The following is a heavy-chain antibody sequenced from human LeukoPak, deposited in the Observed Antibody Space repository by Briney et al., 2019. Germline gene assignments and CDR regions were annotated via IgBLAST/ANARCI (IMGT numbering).Heavy chain of an antibody. Sequence: SETLSLTCTVSDGSISSGSYYWSWIRQPAGKGLEWIGRIYTSGTTNYNPSLKSRVTISVDTSKNQFSLKLTSVTAADTAVYYCARAEVVQGFFDYWGQGTLVTVSS. V-gene: IGHV4-61*02. CDR2: IYTSGTT. CDR3: ARAEVVQGFFDY. J-gene: IGHJ4*02. D-gene: IGHD3-22*01. CDR1: DGSISSGSYY.